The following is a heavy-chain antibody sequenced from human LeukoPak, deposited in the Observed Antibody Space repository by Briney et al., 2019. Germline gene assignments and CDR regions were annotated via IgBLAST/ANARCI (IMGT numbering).Heavy chain of an antibody. CDR1: GYTFSSYA. D-gene: IGHD5-18*01. Sequence: GGSLRLSCAASGYTFSSYAMSWVHQAPGKGLEWVSAISGSGGSTYYADSVKGRFTISRDNSKNTLYLQMNSLRAEDTAVYYCAKVDTAMVTVLYEGDAFDIWGQGTMVTVSS. V-gene: IGHV3-23*01. CDR3: AKVDTAMVTVLYEGDAFDI. CDR2: ISGSGGST. J-gene: IGHJ3*02.